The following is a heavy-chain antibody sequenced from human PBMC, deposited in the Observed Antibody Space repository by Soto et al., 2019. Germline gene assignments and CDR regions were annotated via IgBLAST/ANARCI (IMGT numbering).Heavy chain of an antibody. CDR1: DGSISSSSYY. V-gene: IGHV4-39*01. Sequence: QLQLQESGPGLVKPSETLSLTCTVSDGSISSSSYYWGWIRQPPGKGLEWIGSIYYSGSTYYNPPLKSRVTISVDTSKNQFSLKLSSVTAADTAVYYCARHGDSCDYWCQGTLVTVAS. CDR3: ARHGDSCDY. D-gene: IGHD2-2*01. J-gene: IGHJ4*02. CDR2: IYYSGST.